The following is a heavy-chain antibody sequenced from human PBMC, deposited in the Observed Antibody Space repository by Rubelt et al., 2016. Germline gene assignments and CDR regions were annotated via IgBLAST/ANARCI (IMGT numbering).Heavy chain of an antibody. CDR2: VNHNGNT. D-gene: IGHD2-15*01. Sequence: QVQLQQWGAGLLKPSETLSLTCAVYGGSFNNYYWFWIRQPPGKGLEWIGEVNHNGNTNYNPSLKSRLTISLDTSKSQFPLKRSSVTAAGTSVYYCAKELCSGGNCYLGYWGQGTRVTVSS. CDR3: AKELCSGGNCYLGY. CDR1: GGSFNNYY. J-gene: IGHJ4*02. V-gene: IGHV4-34*01.